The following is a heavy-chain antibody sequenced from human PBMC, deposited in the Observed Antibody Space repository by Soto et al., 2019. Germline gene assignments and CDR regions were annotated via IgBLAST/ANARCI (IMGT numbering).Heavy chain of an antibody. J-gene: IGHJ4*02. V-gene: IGHV3-30-3*01. D-gene: IGHD1-26*01. CDR3: ARDPPGATQSLDY. CDR2: ISYDGSNK. Sequence: QVQLVESGGGVVQPGRSLRLSCAASGFTFSSYAMHWVRQAPGKGLEWVAVISYDGSNKYYADSVKGRFTISRDNSKNTLYLQMTSLRAEDTAVYYCARDPPGATQSLDYWGQGTLVTVSS. CDR1: GFTFSSYA.